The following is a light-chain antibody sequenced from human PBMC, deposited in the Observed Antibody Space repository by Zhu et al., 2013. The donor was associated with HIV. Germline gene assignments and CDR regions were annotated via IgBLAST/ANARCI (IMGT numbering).Light chain of an antibody. V-gene: IGKV3D-20*01. CDR1: QSVSSSY. CDR3: LQHSSYIRT. CDR2: DAS. Sequence: EIVMTQSPATLSVSPGERATLSCGASQSVSSSYLAWYQQRPGLAPRLLIYDASTRATGIPDRFSGRGSGTEFTLTISSLRPEDSATYYCLQHSSYIRTFGQGTHVEVK. J-gene: IGKJ1*01.